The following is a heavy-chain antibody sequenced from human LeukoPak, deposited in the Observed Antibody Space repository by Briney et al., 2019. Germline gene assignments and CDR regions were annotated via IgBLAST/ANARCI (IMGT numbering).Heavy chain of an antibody. Sequence: SVKVSCKASGGTFSSYAISWVRQAPGQGLEWMGGIIPIFGTANYAQKFQGRVTITADESTSTAYMELSSLRSEDTAVYYCPRGSREFWSHGYYMDVWGKGTTVTVSS. V-gene: IGHV1-69*01. CDR3: PRGSREFWSHGYYMDV. J-gene: IGHJ6*03. D-gene: IGHD3-10*01. CDR1: GGTFSSYA. CDR2: IIPIFGTA.